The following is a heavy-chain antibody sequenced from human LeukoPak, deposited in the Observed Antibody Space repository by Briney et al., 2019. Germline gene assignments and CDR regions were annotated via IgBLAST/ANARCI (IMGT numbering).Heavy chain of an antibody. D-gene: IGHD3-22*01. CDR1: GFTFSSYG. CDR3: AKGYYYDSSGYPPNRHYFDY. V-gene: IGHV3-30*02. J-gene: IGHJ4*02. Sequence: PGGSLRLSCAASGFTFSSYGMHWVRQAPGKGLEWVAFIRYGGSNKYYADSVKGRFTISRDNSKNTLYLQMNSLRAEDTAVYYCAKGYYYDSSGYPPNRHYFDYWGQGTLVTVSS. CDR2: IRYGGSNK.